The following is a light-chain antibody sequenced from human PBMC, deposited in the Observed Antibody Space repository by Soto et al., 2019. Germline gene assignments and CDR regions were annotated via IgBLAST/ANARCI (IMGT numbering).Light chain of an antibody. CDR2: YAY. V-gene: IGKV3-20*01. CDR3: QQYGTSPWT. J-gene: IGKJ1*01. CDR1: QSVSSNY. Sequence: EIVLTQSPGTLSLSPGERATLSCRASQSVSSNYLAWYQQKPGQAPRLLIYYAYRRTTGIPDRFSGSGSGTDFTLTISRLEPEDFAVYYCQQYGTSPWTFGQGTKVDIK.